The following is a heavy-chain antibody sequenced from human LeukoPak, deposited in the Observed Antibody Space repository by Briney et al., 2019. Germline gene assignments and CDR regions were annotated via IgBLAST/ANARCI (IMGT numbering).Heavy chain of an antibody. CDR2: ISYDGSNT. D-gene: IGHD1-26*01. Sequence: RGRSLRLSCAASGFTFSAYGIHWVRQAPGKGLEWVALISYDGSNTYYADSVKGRLTISRENSKNTLYLQMNSLRAEDTAMYYCAKARISGSYSGMDVWGQGTTVTVSS. V-gene: IGHV3-30*18. J-gene: IGHJ6*02. CDR1: GFTFSAYG. CDR3: AKARISGSYSGMDV.